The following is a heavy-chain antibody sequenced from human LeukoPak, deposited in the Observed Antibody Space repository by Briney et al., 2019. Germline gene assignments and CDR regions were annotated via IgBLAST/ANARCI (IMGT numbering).Heavy chain of an antibody. CDR1: GFTFSSYS. Sequence: GSLRLSCAASGFTFSSYSMNWVRQAPGKGLEWVSSISSSSSYIYYADSVKGRFTISRYNAKNSLYLQMNSLRAEDTAVYYCARGSSSWAFDYWGQGTLVTVSS. V-gene: IGHV3-21*01. J-gene: IGHJ4*02. CDR2: ISSSSSYI. CDR3: ARGSSSWAFDY. D-gene: IGHD6-13*01.